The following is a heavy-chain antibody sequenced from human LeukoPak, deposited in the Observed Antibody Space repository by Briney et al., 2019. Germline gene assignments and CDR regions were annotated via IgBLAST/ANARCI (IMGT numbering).Heavy chain of an antibody. Sequence: GGSLRLSCAASGFTFSSYGMHWVRQAPGKGLEWVAVIWYDGSNKYYADSVKGRFTISRDNSKNTLYLQMNSLRSEDTAVYYCAKVGCSSSSCLNAFDIWGQGTMVTVSS. J-gene: IGHJ3*02. CDR1: GFTFSSYG. D-gene: IGHD2-2*01. V-gene: IGHV3-30*02. CDR2: IWYDGSNK. CDR3: AKVGCSSSSCLNAFDI.